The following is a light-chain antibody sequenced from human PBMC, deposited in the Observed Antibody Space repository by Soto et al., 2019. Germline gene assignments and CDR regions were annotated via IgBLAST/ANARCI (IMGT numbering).Light chain of an antibody. CDR1: QSISSW. CDR2: DAS. CDR3: QQYNNFWT. V-gene: IGKV1-5*01. J-gene: IGKJ1*01. Sequence: DIQMIQSPSTLSASVGDRVTITCRASQSISSWLAWYQQKPGKAPRLLIYDASYLERGVASRFSGSGSGTEFTLTISDLQPDDLATYYCQQYNNFWTFGPGTKV.